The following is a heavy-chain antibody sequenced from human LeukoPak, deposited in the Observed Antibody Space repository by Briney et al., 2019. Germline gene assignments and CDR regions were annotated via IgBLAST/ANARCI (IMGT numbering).Heavy chain of an antibody. CDR2: IKADGSEK. D-gene: IGHD1-26*01. CDR3: AYRNNFEY. V-gene: IGHV3-7*05. CDR1: GFSFSGHW. J-gene: IGHJ4*02. Sequence: GGSLRLSCAASGFSFSGHWMNWVRQPPGKGLEWVANIKADGSEKYYVDSVKGRYTISRDDAKRTVDLQMDNLRAEDTAIYYCAYRNNFEYWGQGALVTVSS.